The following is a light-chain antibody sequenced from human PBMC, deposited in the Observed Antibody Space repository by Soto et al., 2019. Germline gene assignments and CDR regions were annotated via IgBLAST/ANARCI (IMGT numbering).Light chain of an antibody. J-gene: IGKJ2*03. CDR1: QSVSSSR. Sequence: EIVLTQSPGTLSLSPGERATLSCRASQSVSSSRLAWYQQKPGQAPRLLISGASSRATGIPDRFSGSGSGTDFTLTISRLEPEDFAVDYCQQYGASPLYSFGQGTRLEIK. CDR3: QQYGASPLYS. V-gene: IGKV3-20*01. CDR2: GAS.